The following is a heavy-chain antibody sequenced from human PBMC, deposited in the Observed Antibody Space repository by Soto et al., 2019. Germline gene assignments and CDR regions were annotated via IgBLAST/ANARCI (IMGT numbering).Heavy chain of an antibody. CDR1: GFTFSSYG. CDR3: ARDSTPFVVAAISAEYFQH. CDR2: IWYDGSNK. V-gene: IGHV3-33*01. D-gene: IGHD2-15*01. J-gene: IGHJ1*01. Sequence: QVQLVESGGGVVQPGRSLRLSCAASGFTFSSYGMHWVRQAPGKGLEWVAVIWYDGSNKYYADSVKGRFTISRDNSKNTLYLQMNSLRAEDTAVYYCARDSTPFVVAAISAEYFQHWGQGTLVTVSS.